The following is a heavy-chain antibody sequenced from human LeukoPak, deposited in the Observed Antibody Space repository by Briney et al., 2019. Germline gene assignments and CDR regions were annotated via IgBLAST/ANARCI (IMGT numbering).Heavy chain of an antibody. Sequence: GGSLRLSCAASGFTFSSYAMSWVRQAPGKGLEWVSDISGSGISTYYADSVKGRFTISRDNSKNTAYLQMNSLKTEDTAVYYCTRREFDYWGQGTLVTVSS. CDR1: GFTFSSYA. CDR3: TRREFDY. J-gene: IGHJ4*02. V-gene: IGHV3-23*01. CDR2: ISGSGIST.